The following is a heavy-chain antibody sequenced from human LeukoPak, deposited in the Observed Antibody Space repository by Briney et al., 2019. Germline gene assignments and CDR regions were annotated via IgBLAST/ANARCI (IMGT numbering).Heavy chain of an antibody. Sequence: GESLKISCQGSEYSFNSYWIGWVRQMPGKGLEWMGIIYPGDSDTRYSPSFQGQVTISADKSISTAYLQWSSLKASDTAMYYRARPGCTRTTCYSEPWFWGQGTQVTVSS. D-gene: IGHD2-2*01. CDR3: ARPGCTRTTCYSEPWF. V-gene: IGHV5-51*01. CDR2: IYPGDSDT. CDR1: EYSFNSYW. J-gene: IGHJ4*02.